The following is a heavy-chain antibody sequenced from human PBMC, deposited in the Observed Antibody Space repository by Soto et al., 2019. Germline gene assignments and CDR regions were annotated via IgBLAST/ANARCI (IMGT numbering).Heavy chain of an antibody. CDR1: GGSISSGGYY. D-gene: IGHD3-10*01. CDR2: IYYSGST. CDR3: ARVGAIRMVSGSYYRHYFDY. Sequence: PSETLSLTCTVSGGSISSGGYYWSWIRQHPGKGLEWIGYIYYSGSTYYNPSLKSRVTISVDTSKNQFSLKLSSVTAADTAVYYCARVGAIRMVSGSYYRHYFDYWGQGTLVTVSS. J-gene: IGHJ4*02. V-gene: IGHV4-31*03.